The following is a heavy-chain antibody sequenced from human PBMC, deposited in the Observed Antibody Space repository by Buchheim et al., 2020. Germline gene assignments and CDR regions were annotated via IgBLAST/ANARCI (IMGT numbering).Heavy chain of an antibody. Sequence: QEQLVESGGGVVQPGRSLRLSCAASGFTFSSYVMHWVRQAPGKGLEWVAVTSSDGGVKYYADSVKGRFTISRENSRNTLYLQMNSLRPEDTAAYYCVREDTRRDCCYYVMDVWGQGAT. V-gene: IGHV3-30-3*01. CDR2: TSSDGGVK. CDR3: VREDTRRDCCYYVMDV. J-gene: IGHJ6*02. D-gene: IGHD5-18*01. CDR1: GFTFSSYV.